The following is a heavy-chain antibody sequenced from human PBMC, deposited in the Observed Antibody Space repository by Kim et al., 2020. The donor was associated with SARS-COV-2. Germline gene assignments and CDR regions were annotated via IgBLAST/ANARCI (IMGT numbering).Heavy chain of an antibody. Sequence: GGSLRLSCAASGFTVSSNYMSWVRQAPGKGLEWVSVIYSGGSTYYADSVKGRFTISRDNSKNTLYLQMNSLRAEDTAVYYCARLGANTQLAAWRRYYYYGMDVWGQGTTVTVSS. CDR1: GFTVSSNY. D-gene: IGHD1-26*01. CDR2: IYSGGST. CDR3: ARLGANTQLAAWRRYYYYGMDV. J-gene: IGHJ6*02. V-gene: IGHV3-53*01.